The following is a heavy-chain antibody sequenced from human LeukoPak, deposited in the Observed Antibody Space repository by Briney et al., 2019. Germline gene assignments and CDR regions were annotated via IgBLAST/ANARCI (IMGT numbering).Heavy chain of an antibody. CDR3: AREGDDLNWFDP. CDR2: ISGSGGST. CDR1: GFTFSSYA. V-gene: IGHV3-23*01. D-gene: IGHD1-1*01. Sequence: GGSLRLSCAASGFTFSSYAMSWVRQAPGKGLEWVSAISGSGGSTYYADSVKGRFTISRDNSKNTLYLQMNSLRAEDAAVYFCAREGDDLNWFDPWGQGTLVTVSS. J-gene: IGHJ5*02.